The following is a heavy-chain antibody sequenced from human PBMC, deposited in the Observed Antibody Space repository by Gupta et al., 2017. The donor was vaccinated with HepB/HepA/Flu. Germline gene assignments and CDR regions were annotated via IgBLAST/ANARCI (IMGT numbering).Heavy chain of an antibody. CDR1: GCSISGYY. J-gene: IGHJ5*02. CDR3: ARGLSSGPYNWFDP. Sequence: QVQLQESGPGLVKPSETLSLTCTVSGCSISGYYWNWIRQPPGKGLEWIGYFYYSGSTNYNPSLKSRGTISVDTSKNQFSLKLGSVTAADTAVYFCARGLSSGPYNWFDPWGQGTLVTVSS. V-gene: IGHV4-59*01. D-gene: IGHD3-22*01. CDR2: FYYSGST.